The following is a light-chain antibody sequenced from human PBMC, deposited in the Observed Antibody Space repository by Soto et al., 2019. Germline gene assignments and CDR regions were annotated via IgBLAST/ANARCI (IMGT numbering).Light chain of an antibody. V-gene: IGKV3-15*01. CDR2: GAS. Sequence: EIVMTQSPATLSVSPGERATLSCRASQSVSSNLAWYQQKPGQAPRLLIYGASTRATGIPARFSVSGSGTEFTLSINSLQSEDFAVYYCQEYNNWPPITFGGGTKAEIK. CDR3: QEYNNWPPIT. J-gene: IGKJ4*01. CDR1: QSVSSN.